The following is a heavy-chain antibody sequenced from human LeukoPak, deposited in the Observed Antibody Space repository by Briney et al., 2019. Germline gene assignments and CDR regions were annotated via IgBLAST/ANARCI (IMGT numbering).Heavy chain of an antibody. V-gene: IGHV4-59*01. D-gene: IGHD3-10*01. CDR1: GGSISTYY. CDR3: ARSYGLGNYFDY. CDR2: IYYTGST. J-gene: IGHJ4*02. Sequence: PSETLSLTCTVSGGSISTYYWSWIRQPPGKGLEWIGYIYYTGSTEHNPSLKSRVTLSVDTSKNQFSLRLNSVTAADTAVYYCARSYGLGNYFDYWGQGTLVTVSS.